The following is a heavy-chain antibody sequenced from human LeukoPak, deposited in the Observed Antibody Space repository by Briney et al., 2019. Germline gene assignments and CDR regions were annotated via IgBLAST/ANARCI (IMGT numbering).Heavy chain of an antibody. V-gene: IGHV3-72*01. Sequence: PGGSLRLSCAASGFTFSDRYMDWVRQAPGKGLEWVGRTRNKANSYTTEYAASVKGRFTISRDDSKNTLYLQMNSLKTEDTAVYYCTTDPGDDDFWSGYHQNYFDYWGQGTLVTVSS. D-gene: IGHD3-3*01. CDR2: TRNKANSYTT. CDR1: GFTFSDRY. J-gene: IGHJ4*02. CDR3: TTDPGDDDFWSGYHQNYFDY.